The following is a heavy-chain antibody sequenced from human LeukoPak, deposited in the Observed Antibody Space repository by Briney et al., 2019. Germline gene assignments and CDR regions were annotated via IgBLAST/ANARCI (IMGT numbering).Heavy chain of an antibody. Sequence: PGGSLRLSCAASGFTFSSYAMSWVRQAPGKGLEWVSSISSSSSYIYYADSVKGRFTISRDNAKNSLYLQMNSLRAEDTAVYYCARRDRAQNGFGSGGSYPIDYWGQGTLVTVSS. CDR1: GFTFSSYA. CDR3: ARRDRAQNGFGSGGSYPIDY. CDR2: ISSSSSYI. V-gene: IGHV3-21*01. J-gene: IGHJ4*02. D-gene: IGHD1-26*01.